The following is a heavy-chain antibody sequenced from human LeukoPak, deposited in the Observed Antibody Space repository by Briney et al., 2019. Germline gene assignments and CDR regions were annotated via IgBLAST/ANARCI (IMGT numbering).Heavy chain of an antibody. D-gene: IGHD3-22*01. CDR3: ASSVYYYDSSGYPFDY. CDR2: IIPIFGTA. J-gene: IGHJ4*02. V-gene: IGHV1-69*06. CDR1: GGTFSSYA. Sequence: ASVKVSCKASGGTFSSYAISWVRQAPGQGLEWMGGIIPIFGTANYAQKFQGRVTMTEDTSTDTAYMELSSLRSEDTAVYYCASSVYYYDSSGYPFDYWGQGTLVTVSS.